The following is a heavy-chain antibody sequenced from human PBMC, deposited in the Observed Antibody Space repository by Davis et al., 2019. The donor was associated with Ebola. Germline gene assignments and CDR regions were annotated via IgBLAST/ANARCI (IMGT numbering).Heavy chain of an antibody. CDR3: ARKTFWKGLDY. CDR1: GYTFTSYY. CDR2: MNPNSGNT. Sequence: AASVKVSCKASGYTFTSYYMHWVRQATGQGLEWMGWMNPNSGNTGYAQKFQGRVTITRDTSASTAYMELSSLRSEDTAVYYCARKTFWKGLDYWGQGTLVTVSS. V-gene: IGHV1-8*03. J-gene: IGHJ4*02. D-gene: IGHD1-1*01.